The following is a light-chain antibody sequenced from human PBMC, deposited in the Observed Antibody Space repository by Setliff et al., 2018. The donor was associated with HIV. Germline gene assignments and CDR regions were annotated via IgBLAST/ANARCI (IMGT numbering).Light chain of an antibody. CDR3: SSYSSSSNPV. Sequence: QSALTQPASVSASPGQSITISCTGTSSDIGGFSFVSRYQQHPGKAPKLIIYDVNTRPSGISDRFSGSKSGNEASLTISGLQAEDEAHYYCSSYSSSSNPVFGGGTKVTV. CDR1: SSDIGGFSF. CDR2: DVN. J-gene: IGLJ2*01. V-gene: IGLV2-14*03.